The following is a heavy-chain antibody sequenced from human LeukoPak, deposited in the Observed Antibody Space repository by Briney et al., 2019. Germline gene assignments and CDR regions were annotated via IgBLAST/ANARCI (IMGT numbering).Heavy chain of an antibody. Sequence: PGGSLRLSCAASGFTFISYNMNWVRQAPGKGLEWVSFISSSSSYIYYADSLKGRFTISRDNAKSSLYLQMNGLRAEDTAVYYCVRDRSGSSWYDYWGQGTLVTVSS. V-gene: IGHV3-21*01. CDR1: GFTFISYN. J-gene: IGHJ4*02. D-gene: IGHD6-13*01. CDR3: VRDRSGSSWYDY. CDR2: ISSSSSYI.